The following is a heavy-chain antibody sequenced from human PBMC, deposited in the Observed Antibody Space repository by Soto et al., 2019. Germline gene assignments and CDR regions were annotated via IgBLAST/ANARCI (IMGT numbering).Heavy chain of an antibody. D-gene: IGHD6-6*01. CDR3: AIFIAAQPNVYYGMDV. CDR2: ISAYNVNT. CDR1: GDTFTSYG. J-gene: IGHJ6*02. Sequence: ASVKVSCKASGDTFTSYGISWVRQAPGQGLEWMGWISAYNVNTNYAQKLPGRVTMTTDTSTSTAYMDLGSLRSEDTAVYYCAIFIAAQPNVYYGMDVWGQGTTVTVSS. V-gene: IGHV1-18*04.